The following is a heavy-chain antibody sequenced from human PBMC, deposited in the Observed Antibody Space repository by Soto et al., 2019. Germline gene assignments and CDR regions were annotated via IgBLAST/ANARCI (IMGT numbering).Heavy chain of an antibody. Sequence: PGGSLRLSCTSSRFTFTGYAMNWVRQAPGKGLEWVSGISGGGGGTYYADSVKGRFTISRDDSKNTLYLQMNSLRAEDTALYYCANDASPPLVVVPAVLGDAFAFWGPGTMVTVSS. J-gene: IGHJ3*01. V-gene: IGHV3-23*01. D-gene: IGHD2-2*01. CDR3: ANDASPPLVVVPAVLGDAFAF. CDR2: ISGGGGGT. CDR1: RFTFTGYA.